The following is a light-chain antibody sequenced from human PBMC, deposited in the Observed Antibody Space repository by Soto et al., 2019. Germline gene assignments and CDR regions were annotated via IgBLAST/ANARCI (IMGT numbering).Light chain of an antibody. CDR1: QDIRVD. V-gene: IGKV1-6*02. CDR2: AAS. Sequence: AIQMPQSPPSLSASVGDRVIITCRASQDIRVDVGWLQHKPGHAPNLLIYAASTLHTGVPSRFTGSGSGTDFTLTINDLQPEDVATYFCLQDYDFPYTFGQGTKVEI. CDR3: LQDYDFPYT. J-gene: IGKJ2*01.